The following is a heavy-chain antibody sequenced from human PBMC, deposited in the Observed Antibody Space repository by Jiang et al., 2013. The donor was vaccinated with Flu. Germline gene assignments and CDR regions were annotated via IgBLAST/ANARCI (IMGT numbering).Heavy chain of an antibody. CDR3: VKQSTSYQSAGH. CDR2: LILPVHT. J-gene: IGHJ4*02. V-gene: IGHV3-11*06. Sequence: SGGDSVMPGGSLRLSCSASGLTFRGPLHGLDPPGSRRDWSGFHTLILPVHTQLRRLCEGRFTISRDNAKNSLYLQMTSLTVEDTAVYYCVKQSTSYQSAGHWGQGTLVTVSS. CDR1: GLTFRGPL. D-gene: IGHD3-16*02.